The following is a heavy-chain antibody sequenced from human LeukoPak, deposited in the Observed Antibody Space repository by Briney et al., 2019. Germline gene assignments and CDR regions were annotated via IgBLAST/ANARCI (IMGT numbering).Heavy chain of an antibody. D-gene: IGHD2-21*02. CDR1: GFTFSSYG. CDR3: VREDTPATANY. J-gene: IGHJ4*02. Sequence: GSLRLSCAASGFTFSSYGMHWVRQAPGKGLEWVAVISYDGSNKYYADSVKGRFTISRDNSKDTLFLQMHSLRPGDTAVYYCVREDTPATANYWGQGTLVTISS. V-gene: IGHV3-30*03. CDR2: ISYDGSNK.